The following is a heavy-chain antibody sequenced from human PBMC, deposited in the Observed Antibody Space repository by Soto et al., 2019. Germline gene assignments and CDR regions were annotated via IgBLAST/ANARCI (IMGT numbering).Heavy chain of an antibody. D-gene: IGHD6-6*01. CDR2: IYPGDSDT. CDR1: GYSFTSYW. Sequence: PGESLKISCKGSGYSFTSYWIGWVRQMPGKGLEWMGIIYPGDSDTRYSPSFQGQVTISADKSISTAYLQWSSLKASDTAMYYCARHPWSGEQLANYYYYGMDVWGQGTTVTVSS. J-gene: IGHJ6*02. CDR3: ARHPWSGEQLANYYYYGMDV. V-gene: IGHV5-51*01.